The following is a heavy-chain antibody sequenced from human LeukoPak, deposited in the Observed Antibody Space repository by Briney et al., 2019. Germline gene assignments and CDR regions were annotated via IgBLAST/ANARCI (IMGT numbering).Heavy chain of an antibody. CDR2: IRYDGSNQ. CDR1: GFTFTNYA. Sequence: GGSLRLSCTASGFTFTNYAMHWVRQAPGKGLEWVTFIRYDGSNQYYVDSVKGRFTISRDNSKNSLYLQMNSLRAEDTAVYYCARGHYDFWSGYLGTYYYYMDVWGKGTTVTVSS. D-gene: IGHD3-3*01. V-gene: IGHV3-30*02. CDR3: ARGHYDFWSGYLGTYYYYMDV. J-gene: IGHJ6*03.